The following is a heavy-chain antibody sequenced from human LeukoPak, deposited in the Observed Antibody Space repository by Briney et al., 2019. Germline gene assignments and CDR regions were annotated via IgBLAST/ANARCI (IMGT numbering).Heavy chain of an antibody. V-gene: IGHV3-23*01. CDR2: ISGSGGST. J-gene: IGHJ4*02. CDR3: ANGLQGYCSSTSCSNFNY. CDR1: GFTFSSYA. Sequence: GGSLRLSCAASGFTFSSYAMSWVRQAPGKGLEWVSAISGSGGSTYDADSVKGRFTISRDNSKNTLYLQMNSLRAEDTAVYYCANGLQGYCSSTSCSNFNYWGQGTLVTVSS. D-gene: IGHD2-2*01.